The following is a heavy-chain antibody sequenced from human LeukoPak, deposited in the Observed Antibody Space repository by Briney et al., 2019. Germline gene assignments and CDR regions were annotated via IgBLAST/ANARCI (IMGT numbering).Heavy chain of an antibody. CDR1: GFTFSRYW. J-gene: IGHJ4*02. V-gene: IGHV3-74*01. Sequence: GGSLRLSCAASGFTFSRYWMHWVRQAPGKGLVWVSRINSDGSRTTYADSVKGRFTISIDNAKNTLYLQMNSLRAEDTAVYYCARARGNNYGFFDYWGQGILVTVSS. CDR3: ARARGNNYGFFDY. CDR2: INSDGSRT. D-gene: IGHD3/OR15-3a*01.